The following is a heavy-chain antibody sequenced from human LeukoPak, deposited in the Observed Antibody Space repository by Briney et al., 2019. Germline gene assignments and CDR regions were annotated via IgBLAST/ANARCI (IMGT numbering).Heavy chain of an antibody. V-gene: IGHV3-21*01. J-gene: IGHJ3*02. CDR3: AGIDIAAAGTAYDAFDI. CDR1: GFTLNTYT. D-gene: IGHD6-13*01. CDR2: ISTSSSYI. Sequence: KTGGSLRLSCAASGFTLNTYTMNWVRQAPGKGLEWVSSISTSSSYIYYADAVKGRFTISRDNAKNSLYLQMNSLRAEDTAVYYCAGIDIAAAGTAYDAFDIWGQGTMVTVSS.